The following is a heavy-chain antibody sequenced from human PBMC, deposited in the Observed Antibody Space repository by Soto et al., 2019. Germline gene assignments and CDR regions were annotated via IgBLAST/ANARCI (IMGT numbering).Heavy chain of an antibody. D-gene: IGHD3-16*01. CDR1: GGSISGGGYY. CDR3: ARGAYDYLPESGWYFDL. J-gene: IGHJ2*01. Sequence: QVQLQESGPGLVKPSQTLSLTCTVSGGSISGGGYYYNWSRQHPGKGLEWLGFIYYSGRTYYTPSLKSRLNITADTSKNQFSLKLSSVTAADTAVYYCARGAYDYLPESGWYFDLWGRGTLVTVSS. V-gene: IGHV4-31*03. CDR2: IYYSGRT.